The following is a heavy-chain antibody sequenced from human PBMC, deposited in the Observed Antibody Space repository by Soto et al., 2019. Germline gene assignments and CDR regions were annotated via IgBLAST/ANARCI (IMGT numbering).Heavy chain of an antibody. CDR1: GFTFGDYA. D-gene: IGHD3-10*01. J-gene: IGHJ5*02. V-gene: IGHV3-9*01. CDR2: ISWNSGDI. Sequence: EVQLVESGGDLVQPGRSLRLSCAASGFTFGDYAMHWVRQGPGKGLEWVSSISWNSGDIVYADSVRGRFTISRDNAKNSLYLQMNSLTPEDTALYFCAKEAGTGSYHPLRPWGQGTLVTVSS. CDR3: AKEAGTGSYHPLRP.